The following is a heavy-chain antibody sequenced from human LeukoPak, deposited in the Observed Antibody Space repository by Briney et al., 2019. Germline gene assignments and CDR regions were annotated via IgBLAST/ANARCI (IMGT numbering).Heavy chain of an antibody. Sequence: GGALRLSCADSGVTFRSDAMRGGRQAPGKGGEWGSFISGSGGSTYYADSVRGGGTRSREKTKNTLYIQMNSLRVQDTAVYYCARKSAVAEFFDYWGQGTLVTVSS. CDR1: GVTFRSDA. J-gene: IGHJ4*02. CDR2: ISGSGGST. V-gene: IGHV3-23*01. CDR3: ARKSAVAEFFDY. D-gene: IGHD6-19*01.